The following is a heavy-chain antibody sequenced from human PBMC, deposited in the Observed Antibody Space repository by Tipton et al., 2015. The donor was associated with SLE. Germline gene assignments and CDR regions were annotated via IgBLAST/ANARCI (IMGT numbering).Heavy chain of an antibody. V-gene: IGHV3-48*03. CDR3: VRGGAAAGTYYYYYMDV. CDR1: GFTFSSYE. J-gene: IGHJ6*03. D-gene: IGHD6-13*01. CDR2: ISSSGSTI. Sequence: SLRLSCAASGFTFSSYEMNWVRQAPGKGLEWVSYISSSGSTIYYADSVKGRFTISRDNSKNTLYLQMNSLRAEDTAVYYCVRGGAAAGTYYYYYMDVWGKGTTVTVSS.